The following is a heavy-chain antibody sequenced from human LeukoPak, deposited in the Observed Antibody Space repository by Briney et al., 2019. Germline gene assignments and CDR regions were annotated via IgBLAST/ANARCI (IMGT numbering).Heavy chain of an antibody. CDR1: GFTFSSYT. D-gene: IGHD6-13*01. J-gene: IGHJ4*02. V-gene: IGHV3-23*01. CDR3: ARAGRMSWYDY. CDR2: ISQSGSRT. Sequence: GGSLRLSCGASGFTFSSYTMTWVRQAPGKGLEWVSDISQSGSRTYYADSVKGRFTISRDNSKNTLYLQMNSLRADDTAVYYCARAGRMSWYDYWGQGTLVTVSS.